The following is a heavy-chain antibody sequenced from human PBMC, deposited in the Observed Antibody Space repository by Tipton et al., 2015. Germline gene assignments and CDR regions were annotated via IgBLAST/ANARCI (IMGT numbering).Heavy chain of an antibody. Sequence: LRLSCAVSAYSISSDYYWGWIRQPPGKGLEWIGSISHSGNTYYNPSLKSRVTMSRDTSKNQFSLKMTSVTAADTTVYYCACQDYDSLTRDYQTVDYWGQGTLVTVSS. J-gene: IGHJ4*02. D-gene: IGHD3-9*01. CDR1: AYSISSDYY. CDR2: ISHSGNT. V-gene: IGHV4-38-2*01. CDR3: ACQDYDSLTRDYQTVDY.